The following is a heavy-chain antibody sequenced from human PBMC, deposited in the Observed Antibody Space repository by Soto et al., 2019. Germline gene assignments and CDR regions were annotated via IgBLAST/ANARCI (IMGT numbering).Heavy chain of an antibody. D-gene: IGHD6-19*01. CDR2: ISYTGDFI. CDR3: ARDLLSGANYYAH. J-gene: IGHJ4*02. CDR1: GFTFSDYA. V-gene: IGHV3-21*04. Sequence: GGSLRLSCSASGFTFSDYAINWVRQAPGKGLEWVSSISYTGDFIYYADSVKGRFTISRDNAKNALYLQMTGLRGDDTAVYYCARDLLSGANYYAHWGQGT.